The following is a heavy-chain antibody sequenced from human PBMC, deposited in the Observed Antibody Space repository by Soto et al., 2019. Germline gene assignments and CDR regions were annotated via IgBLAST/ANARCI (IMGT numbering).Heavy chain of an antibody. D-gene: IGHD3-10*01. CDR2: INPNSGAT. J-gene: IGHJ5*02. Sequence: GSGKVCFKASGYSFTGYYVNWVRQAPGQGLEWMGWINPNSGATNYAQKFQDRVTMTRDTSISTAYMDLSRLRSDDTAVYYCARAGGSGRAGYNWFDPWGQGTMVTVSS. CDR1: GYSFTGYY. CDR3: ARAGGSGRAGYNWFDP. V-gene: IGHV1-2*02.